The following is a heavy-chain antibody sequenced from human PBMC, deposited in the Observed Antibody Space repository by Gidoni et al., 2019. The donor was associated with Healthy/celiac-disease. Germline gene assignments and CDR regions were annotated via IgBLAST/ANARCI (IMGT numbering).Heavy chain of an antibody. V-gene: IGHV3-11*01. J-gene: IGHJ5*02. Sequence: QVQLVESGGGLVKPGGSLRLSCAASGFTFSDYYMSWIRQAPGKGLEWVSYISSSGSTIYYADSVKGRFTIARDNAKNSLYLQMKSLRAEDTAVYYCARDRGSGYDPYNWFDPWGQGTLVTVSS. CDR1: GFTFSDYY. CDR3: ARDRGSGYDPYNWFDP. D-gene: IGHD3-3*01. CDR2: ISSSGSTI.